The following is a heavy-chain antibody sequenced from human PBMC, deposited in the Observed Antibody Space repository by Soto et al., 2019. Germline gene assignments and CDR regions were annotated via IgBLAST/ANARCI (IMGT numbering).Heavy chain of an antibody. V-gene: IGHV2-5*02. CDR3: AHSAQWLDYLDY. CDR1: GFSLSTNGVS. Sequence: QITLKESGPTLVKPTQTLTLTCTFSGFSLSTNGVSVGWIRQPPGKALEWLALIFWDDDKKYSPSLMSRLTIIKDTSKNQLVLTMTNMDPVDTATYYCAHSAQWLDYLDYCGQGTLVTVSS. J-gene: IGHJ4*02. D-gene: IGHD6-19*01. CDR2: IFWDDDK.